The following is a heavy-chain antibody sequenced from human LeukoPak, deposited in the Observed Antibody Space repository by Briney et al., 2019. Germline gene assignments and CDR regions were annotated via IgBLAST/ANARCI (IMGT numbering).Heavy chain of an antibody. D-gene: IGHD3-10*01. CDR2: VNDRGT. Sequence: GSLRLSCAASGFTFSNYAMSWVRQAPGKGLEWVSAVNDRGTYYADSVKGRFTISRDNAKNTLYLQMNSLRAEDTAVYYCAREVWRGFDYWGQGTLVTVSS. CDR1: GFTFSNYA. V-gene: IGHV3-23*01. CDR3: AREVWRGFDY. J-gene: IGHJ4*02.